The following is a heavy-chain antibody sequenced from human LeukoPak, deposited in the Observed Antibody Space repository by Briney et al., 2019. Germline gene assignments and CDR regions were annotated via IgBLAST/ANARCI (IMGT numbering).Heavy chain of an antibody. V-gene: IGHV3-30*18. D-gene: IGHD1-26*01. J-gene: IGHJ3*02. CDR1: GFTVSSNY. CDR3: AKGNSVSWAFDI. Sequence: GGSLRLSCAASGFTVSSNYMSWVRQAPGKGLEWVTVISFDGSNKYYADSVKGRFTISRDNSKNTLYLQMNSLRVEDTAVYYCAKGNSVSWAFDIWGQGTMVTVSS. CDR2: ISFDGSNK.